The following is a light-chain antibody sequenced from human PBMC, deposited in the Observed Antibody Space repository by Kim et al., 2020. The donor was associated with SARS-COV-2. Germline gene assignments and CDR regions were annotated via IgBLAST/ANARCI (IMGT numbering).Light chain of an antibody. CDR1: SSDVGRYNY. CDR3: GSYAGTYIWV. Sequence: QSALTQPRSVSGSPGQSVTISCTGTSSDVGRYNYVSWYQLHPDKATKLMIYDVTERPSGVPDRFSGSKSGNTASLTISGLQAEDEADYYCGSYAGTYIWVFGGGTQLTVL. J-gene: IGLJ3*02. V-gene: IGLV2-11*01. CDR2: DVT.